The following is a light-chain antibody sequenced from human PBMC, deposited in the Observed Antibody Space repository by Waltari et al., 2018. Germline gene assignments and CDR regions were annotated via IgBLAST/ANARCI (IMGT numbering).Light chain of an antibody. CDR1: RGIDAY. Sequence: DIQMTQSPSSLSSSVGDRVTITCRASRGIDAYLNWYQQQPGKAPKLLIYDASTLQRGVPTRFSGGGIGTDFSLTISDLQPEDFATYFCQQSYSAPFTVGRGTRLE. J-gene: IGKJ5*01. CDR2: DAS. V-gene: IGKV1-39*01. CDR3: QQSYSAPFT.